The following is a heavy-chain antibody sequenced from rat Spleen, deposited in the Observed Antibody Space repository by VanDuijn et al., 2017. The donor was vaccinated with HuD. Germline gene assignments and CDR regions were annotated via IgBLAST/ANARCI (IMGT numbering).Heavy chain of an antibody. CDR1: GFTFSSHW. Sequence: EVQLVESGGGLVQPGRSLKLSCVASGFTFSSHWMYWIRQAPTKGLEWVASITNTGGSIYYLDSVKGRFTISRDNAESNLYLQMDSLSSEDTATYYCAKAGVGAQFAYGGQGTLVTVSS. J-gene: IGHJ3*01. CDR3: AKAGVGAQFAY. V-gene: IGHV5-31*01. CDR2: ITNTGGSI. D-gene: IGHD5-1*01.